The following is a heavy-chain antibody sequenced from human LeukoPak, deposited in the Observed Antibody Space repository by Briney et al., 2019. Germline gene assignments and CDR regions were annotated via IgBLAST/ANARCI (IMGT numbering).Heavy chain of an antibody. Sequence: GGSLRFSCAASGFTFSSYWMHWVRQAPGKGLVWVSRINSDGSSTSYADSVKGRFTISRDNAKNTLYLQMNSLRAEDTAVYYCAKTTWPAYFDYWGQGTLVTVSS. J-gene: IGHJ4*02. V-gene: IGHV3-74*01. CDR2: INSDGSST. D-gene: IGHD4-17*01. CDR1: GFTFSSYW. CDR3: AKTTWPAYFDY.